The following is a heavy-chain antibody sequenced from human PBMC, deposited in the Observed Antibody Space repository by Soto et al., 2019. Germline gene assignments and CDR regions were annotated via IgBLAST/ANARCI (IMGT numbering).Heavy chain of an antibody. Sequence: GGSLRLSCAASGFTFSSYGMHWVRQAPGKGLEWVAVISYDGSNKYYADSVKGRFTISRDNSKDTVHLQMNSLRAEDTAVYYCAKPKFRGVVVNVWGPGTTVTVSS. CDR1: GFTFSSYG. J-gene: IGHJ6*02. CDR2: ISYDGSNK. V-gene: IGHV3-30*18. CDR3: AKPKFRGVVVNV. D-gene: IGHD3-10*01.